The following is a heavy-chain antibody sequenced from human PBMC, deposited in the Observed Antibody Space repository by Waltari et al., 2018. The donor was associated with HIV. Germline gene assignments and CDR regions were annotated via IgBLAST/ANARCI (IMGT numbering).Heavy chain of an antibody. CDR3: SRDTFGEYDF. CDR1: GFSVTNYW. D-gene: IGHD3-3*01. Sequence: EVQLVQSGGGLIKPGGSLRLSCAASGFSVTNYWMHWVRQSPGKGLVWVSLINIDGRTIDYADSVKGRFTISRDSAKNTLSLQMNSLREEDTAVYYCSRDTFGEYDFWGQGALVTVSS. V-gene: IGHV3-74*01. J-gene: IGHJ4*02. CDR2: INIDGRTI.